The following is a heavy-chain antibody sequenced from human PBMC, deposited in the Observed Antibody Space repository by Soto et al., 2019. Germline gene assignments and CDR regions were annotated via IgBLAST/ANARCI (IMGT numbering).Heavy chain of an antibody. CDR1: GDSVSSNSAA. J-gene: IGHJ4*02. CDR3: ERDRRRSAYDWLGYFDY. V-gene: IGHV6-1*01. CDR2: TYYRSKWYN. Sequence: SQTLSLTCAISGDSVSSNSAAWNWIRQSPSRGLEWLGRTYYRSKWYNDYAVSVKSRITINPATSKNQFSLQLNSVTPEDTYVYSCERDRRRSAYDWLGYFDYWGQGTLVTVSS. D-gene: IGHD6-19*01.